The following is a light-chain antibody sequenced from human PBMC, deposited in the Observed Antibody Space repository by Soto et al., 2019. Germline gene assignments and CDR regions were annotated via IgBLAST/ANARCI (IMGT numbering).Light chain of an antibody. Sequence: IQMTQSPATPSASVGDRVTITCRASQSISSWLAWNKQKPGKAHKLLSYKASSLESGVPSRFSGSGCGTEFTLPISSLQHDDFAPYYYEQKKRYWTFDQGTKVEIK. J-gene: IGKJ1*01. CDR3: EQKKRYWT. CDR2: KAS. V-gene: IGKV1-5*03. CDR1: QSISSW.